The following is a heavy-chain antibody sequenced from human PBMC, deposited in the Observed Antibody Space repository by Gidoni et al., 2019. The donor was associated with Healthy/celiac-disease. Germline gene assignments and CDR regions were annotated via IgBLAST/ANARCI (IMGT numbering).Heavy chain of an antibody. V-gene: IGHV3-23*01. CDR2: ISGSGGST. CDR3: AKQFIAAAGMNLIWSGYFDY. J-gene: IGHJ4*02. CDR1: GFTFSSYA. Sequence: EVQLLESGGGLVQPGGSLRLSCAASGFTFSSYAMSWVRQAPGKGLEWVSAISGSGGSTYYADSVKGRFTISRDNSKNTLYLQMNSLRAEDTAVYYCAKQFIAAAGMNLIWSGYFDYWGQGTLVTVSS. D-gene: IGHD6-13*01.